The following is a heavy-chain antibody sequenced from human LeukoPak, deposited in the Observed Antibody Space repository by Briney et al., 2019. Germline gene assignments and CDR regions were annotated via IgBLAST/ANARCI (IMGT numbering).Heavy chain of an antibody. D-gene: IGHD4-17*01. Sequence: QPGGSLRLSCAASGLTVSSNYMSWVRQAPGKGLEWVSVIYSGGSTYYADSVKGRFTIPRDNSKNTLYLRMNSLRAEDTAVYYCARYYGDYGIYYYGMDVWGQGTKVTVSS. V-gene: IGHV3-53*01. CDR3: ARYYGDYGIYYYGMDV. J-gene: IGHJ6*02. CDR1: GLTVSSNY. CDR2: IYSGGST.